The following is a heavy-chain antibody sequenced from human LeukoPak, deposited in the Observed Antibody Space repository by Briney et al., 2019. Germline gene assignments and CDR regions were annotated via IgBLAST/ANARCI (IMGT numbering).Heavy chain of an antibody. CDR1: GYTFTSYG. Sequence: GASVKVSSKASGYTFTSYGISWVRQAPGQGLEWMGWISAYNGNTNYAQKLQGRVTMTTDTSTSTAYMELRSLRSDDTAVCYCARYSSGSSFPYYYYGMDVWGQGTTVTVSS. CDR3: ARYSSGSSFPYYYYGMDV. D-gene: IGHD1-26*01. V-gene: IGHV1-18*01. J-gene: IGHJ6*02. CDR2: ISAYNGNT.